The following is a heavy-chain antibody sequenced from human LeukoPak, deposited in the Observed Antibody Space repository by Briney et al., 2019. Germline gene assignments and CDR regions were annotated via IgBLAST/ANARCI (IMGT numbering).Heavy chain of an antibody. CDR1: GFTFDDYA. V-gene: IGHV3-9*01. D-gene: IGHD1-7*01. Sequence: PGGSLRLSCAASGFTFDDYAMHWVRQDPGKGLEWVAGISWNSGRIGYADSVKGRFTISRDNAKNSLYLQMNSLRAEDTAVYYCAKVGKLELLLDAFDIWGQGTMVTVSS. CDR2: ISWNSGRI. J-gene: IGHJ3*02. CDR3: AKVGKLELLLDAFDI.